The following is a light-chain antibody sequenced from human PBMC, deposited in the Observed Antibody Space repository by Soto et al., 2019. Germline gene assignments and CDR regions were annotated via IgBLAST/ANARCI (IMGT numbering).Light chain of an antibody. CDR2: SNN. CDR3: AAWDDSLNAWV. CDR1: SXXSGSNT. V-gene: IGLV1-44*01. J-gene: IGLJ3*02. Sequence: QSVLTQPPSASGTPGQRVTISCSGXSXXSGSNTVNWYQQLPGTAPKLRIYSNNQRPSGVPDRFSGSKSGTSASLAISGLQSEDEADYYCAAWDDSLNAWVFGGGTKLTVL.